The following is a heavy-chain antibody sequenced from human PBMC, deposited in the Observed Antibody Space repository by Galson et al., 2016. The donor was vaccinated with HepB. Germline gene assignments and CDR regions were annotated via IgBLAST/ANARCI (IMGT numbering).Heavy chain of an antibody. Sequence: SVKVSCKASGYTFTSYDIHWVRQATGQGLEWMGWMNPNSGNTGYAQKFQGRVTLTRSTSKSTVYMELSSLRSEDMAMYYCARVEYASSTGANRFVYWGQGTLVTVSS. CDR3: ARVEYASSTGANRFVY. CDR2: MNPNSGNT. CDR1: GYTFTSYD. V-gene: IGHV1-8*02. D-gene: IGHD6-6*01. J-gene: IGHJ4*02.